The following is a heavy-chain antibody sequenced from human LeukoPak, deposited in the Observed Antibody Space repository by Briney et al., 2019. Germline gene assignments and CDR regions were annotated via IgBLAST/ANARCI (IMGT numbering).Heavy chain of an antibody. V-gene: IGHV3-21*01. CDR3: ARDTGVVGFCASTNCRGFDC. J-gene: IGHJ4*02. CDR1: GFTFGDYA. CDR2: ISSSGSYI. Sequence: KAGGSLRLSCTASGFTFGDYAMSWVRQAPGKGLEWVSSISSSGSYIYYADSVKGRFTISRDNAENSLSLQMHSLRAEDTAVYYYARDTGVVGFCASTNCRGFDCWGQGALVTVSS. D-gene: IGHD2-2*01.